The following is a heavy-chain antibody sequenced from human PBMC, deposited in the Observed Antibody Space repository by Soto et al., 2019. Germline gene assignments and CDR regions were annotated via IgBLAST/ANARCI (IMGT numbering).Heavy chain of an antibody. CDR1: GFTFSSYE. Sequence: GGSLRLSCAASGFTFSSYEINWVRQAPGKGLEWVSYISSSGRTIYYADSVKGRFTISRDNAKNSLYLQMNSARAEDTAVYYCASPAFSGSYRDYWGQGTLVTVSS. CDR2: ISSSGRTI. V-gene: IGHV3-48*03. D-gene: IGHD1-26*01. J-gene: IGHJ4*02. CDR3: ASPAFSGSYRDY.